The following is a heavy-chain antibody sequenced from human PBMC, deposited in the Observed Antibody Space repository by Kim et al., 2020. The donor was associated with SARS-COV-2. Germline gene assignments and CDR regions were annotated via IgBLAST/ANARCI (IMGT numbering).Heavy chain of an antibody. CDR3: MRGRRFTHGVELEGY. CDR1: GYTFTGYF. D-gene: IGHD1-7*01. J-gene: IGHJ4*02. Sequence: ASVKVSCKASGYTFTGYFIHWVRQAPGQGLEWMAFINPTTGVTKSIEKFQGRPTLTRDTSISTAYMELSGLTSDDTSIYYCMRGRRFTHGVELEGYWGQG. V-gene: IGHV1-2*02. CDR2: INPTTGVT.